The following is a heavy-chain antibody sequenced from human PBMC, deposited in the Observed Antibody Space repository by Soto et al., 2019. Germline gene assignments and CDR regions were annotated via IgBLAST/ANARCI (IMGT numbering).Heavy chain of an antibody. V-gene: IGHV4-59*12. CDR3: ARAGRGYCSGGSCYSGLHVMDV. CDR1: GGSIRNYY. J-gene: IGHJ6*02. D-gene: IGHD2-15*01. Sequence: SETLSLTCTVSGGSIRNYYWSWIRQPPGKGLEWIGYVYSSGSTHYNPSLKSRVIISVDTSKNQFSLKLSSVTAADTAVYYCARAGRGYCSGGSCYSGLHVMDVWGQGSTVTVSS. CDR2: VYSSGST.